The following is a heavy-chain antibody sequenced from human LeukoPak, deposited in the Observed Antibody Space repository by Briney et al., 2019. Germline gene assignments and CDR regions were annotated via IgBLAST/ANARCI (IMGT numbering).Heavy chain of an antibody. D-gene: IGHD3-22*01. Sequence: PGGSLRLSCAASGFTFSSYEMNWVRQAPGKGLEWVSYISSSGSTIYYADSVKGRFTISRDNAKNSLYLQMNSLRAEDTAVYYCVRDRYYYDSSGYYFYDYWGQGTLVTVSS. V-gene: IGHV3-48*03. CDR1: GFTFSSYE. J-gene: IGHJ4*02. CDR3: VRDRYYYDSSGYYFYDY. CDR2: ISSSGSTI.